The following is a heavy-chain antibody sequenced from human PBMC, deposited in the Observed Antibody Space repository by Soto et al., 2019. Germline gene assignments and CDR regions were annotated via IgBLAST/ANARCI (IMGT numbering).Heavy chain of an antibody. V-gene: IGHV3-9*01. Sequence: EVQLVESGGGLVQPGGSLRLSCAVSGFTFHDSAMHWVRQAPGKGLEWVSSVTLNSGTIGYADSVQGRFTVSRDNARNSLYLQMNSVRAEDTALYFCAKGLYVGTCPFDYWGQGTLVTVSS. D-gene: IGHD3-10*02. CDR3: AKGLYVGTCPFDY. J-gene: IGHJ4*02. CDR2: VTLNSGTI. CDR1: GFTFHDSA.